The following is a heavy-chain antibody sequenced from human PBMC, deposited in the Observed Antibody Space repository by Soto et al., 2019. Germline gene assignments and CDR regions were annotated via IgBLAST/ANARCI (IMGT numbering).Heavy chain of an antibody. CDR1: GGSISSSSFH. CDR3: ARRKMAAGTDWWFDT. Sequence: QLQLQESGPGLVKPSETLSLTCTVSGGSISSSSFHWGWIRQPPGKGLEWIGSIYSSGSTNYSPSLQRRVTTSVDTSKNQFSLRLSSVTAADAAVYYCARRKMAAGTDWWFDTWGQVPLVTVSS. V-gene: IGHV4-39*01. CDR2: IYSSGST. J-gene: IGHJ5*02. D-gene: IGHD6-13*01.